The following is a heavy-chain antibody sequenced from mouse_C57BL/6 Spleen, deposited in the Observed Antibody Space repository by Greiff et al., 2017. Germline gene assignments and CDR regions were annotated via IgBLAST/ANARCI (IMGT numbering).Heavy chain of an antibody. Sequence: QVQLQQPGAELVKPGASVKLSCKASGYTFTSYWMHWVKQRPGQGLEWIGMIHPNSGSTNYNEKFKSKATLTVDKSSSTAYMQLSSLTSEDSAVYYCARSPFYYGSSYGYAMDYWGQGTSVTVSS. D-gene: IGHD1-1*01. CDR3: ARSPFYYGSSYGYAMDY. V-gene: IGHV1-64*01. J-gene: IGHJ4*01. CDR2: IHPNSGST. CDR1: GYTFTSYW.